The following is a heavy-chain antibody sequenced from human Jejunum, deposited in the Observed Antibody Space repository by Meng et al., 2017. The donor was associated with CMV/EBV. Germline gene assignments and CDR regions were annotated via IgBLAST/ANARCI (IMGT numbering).Heavy chain of an antibody. CDR2: VYSSGST. Sequence: QGRLQEAGPGLVKPSETLSPTCTISGVAISHYYWTWIRQSPGKGLEWIGYVYSSGSTNYNPSLKSRITISLDASKNQFSLSLTSVTAADTAVYYCARSSGWMLDYWGQGTLVTVSS. D-gene: IGHD6-19*01. J-gene: IGHJ4*02. CDR1: GVAISHYY. V-gene: IGHV4-59*01. CDR3: ARSSGWMLDY.